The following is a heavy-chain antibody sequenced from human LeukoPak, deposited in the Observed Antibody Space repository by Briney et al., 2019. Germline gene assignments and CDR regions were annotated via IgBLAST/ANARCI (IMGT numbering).Heavy chain of an antibody. Sequence: GASVKVSCKASGYTFTSYAMHWVRQAPGQRLEWMGWINAGNDNTKYSQKFQGRVTITRDTSASTAYMELSSLRSEDTAVYYCARATGRNGHFDYWGQGTLVTVSS. CDR1: GYTFTSYA. V-gene: IGHV1-3*01. J-gene: IGHJ4*02. D-gene: IGHD2-8*01. CDR2: INAGNDNT. CDR3: ARATGRNGHFDY.